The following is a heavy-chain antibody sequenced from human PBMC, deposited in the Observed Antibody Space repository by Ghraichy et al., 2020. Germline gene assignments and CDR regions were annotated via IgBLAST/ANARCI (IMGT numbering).Heavy chain of an antibody. D-gene: IGHD2-2*01. CDR1: GCTFSGYA. CDR2: IPGSGDYT. Sequence: GGSLRLSCAASGCTFSGYAMSWVRQAPGKGLEWVSAIPGSGDYTNYADSEKGRSAISRDNTKNTVSLEMDSLRAEDTAVYYCARRSSSASGYFDSWGQGTLVTVSS. V-gene: IGHV3-23*01. J-gene: IGHJ4*02. CDR3: ARRSSSASGYFDS.